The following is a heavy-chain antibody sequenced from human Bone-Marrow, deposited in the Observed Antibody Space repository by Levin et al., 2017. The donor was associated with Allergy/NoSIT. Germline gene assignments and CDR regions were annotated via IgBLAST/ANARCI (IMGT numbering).Heavy chain of an antibody. J-gene: IGHJ4*02. CDR2: IYPGDSET. CDR1: AYNFPTYW. Sequence: RGESLKISCKGSAYNFPTYWIAWVRQMPGKGLDWIGIIYPGDSETTYSPSFQGLVTISADTSINTAYLQWSSLKASDTAMYYCARQRRDVTGASDYWGQGTLVTVSS. V-gene: IGHV5-51*01. D-gene: IGHD7-27*01. CDR3: ARQRRDVTGASDY.